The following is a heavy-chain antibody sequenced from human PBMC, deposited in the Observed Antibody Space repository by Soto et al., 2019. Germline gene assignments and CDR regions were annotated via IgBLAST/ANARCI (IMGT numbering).Heavy chain of an antibody. D-gene: IGHD2-15*01. CDR3: ALNAGSFYRVDY. V-gene: IGHV4-30-4*01. Sequence: PSETLSLTCTVSGGSISSGDYYWSWIRQPPGKGLEWIGYIYYTGSTYYNPSLKSRATISVDTSKNQFSLKLSSVTAADTAVYYCALNAGSFYRVDYWGQGTLVTVSS. CDR1: GGSISSGDYY. CDR2: IYYTGST. J-gene: IGHJ4*02.